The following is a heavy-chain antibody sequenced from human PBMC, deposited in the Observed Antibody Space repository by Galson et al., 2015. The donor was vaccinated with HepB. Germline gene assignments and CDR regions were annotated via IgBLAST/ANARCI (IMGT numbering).Heavy chain of an antibody. CDR3: AKDTYYYGSGSYPDY. CDR1: GFTFSSYG. Sequence: SLRLSCAASGFTFSSYGMHWVRQAPGKGLEWVAVISYDGSNKYYADSVKGRFTISRDNSKNTLYLQMNSLRAEDTAVYYCAKDTYYYGSGSYPDYWGQGTLVTVSS. V-gene: IGHV3-30*18. J-gene: IGHJ4*02. CDR2: ISYDGSNK. D-gene: IGHD3-10*01.